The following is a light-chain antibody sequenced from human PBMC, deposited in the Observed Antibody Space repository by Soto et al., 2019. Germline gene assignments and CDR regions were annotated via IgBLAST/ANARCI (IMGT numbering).Light chain of an antibody. CDR2: DAS. J-gene: IGKJ4*01. CDR3: QQCRNWPLT. Sequence: DIVMTQSPATLSVSPGEGATLSCKASQNVYNNLAWYQQRPGQPPRLLIYDASTRATGISARFSGSGYGTEFTLTISSLQSEDFAVYFCQQCRNWPLTFGGGTKVDI. CDR1: QNVYNN. V-gene: IGKV3-15*01.